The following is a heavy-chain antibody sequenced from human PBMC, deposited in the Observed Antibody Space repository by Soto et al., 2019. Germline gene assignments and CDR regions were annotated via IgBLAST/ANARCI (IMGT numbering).Heavy chain of an antibody. CDR1: GFTFSSYA. J-gene: IGHJ4*02. V-gene: IGHV3-23*01. CDR3: AKADVLVFGNDS. Sequence: GGSLRLSCAASGFTFSSYAMSWVRQAPGKGLEWVSAISGSGGGTYYADSVKGRFTISRDNSKNTLYLQMNSLRAEDTAVYYCAKADVLVFGNDSCGQGTPVTVSS. D-gene: IGHD3-22*01. CDR2: ISGSGGGT.